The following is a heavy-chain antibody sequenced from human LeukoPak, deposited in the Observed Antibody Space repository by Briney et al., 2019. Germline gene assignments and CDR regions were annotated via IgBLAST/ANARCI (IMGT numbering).Heavy chain of an antibody. Sequence: GGSLRLSCAASGFTFSAYGMHWVRQAPGKGLEWVAFIRYDGSNKYYADSVKGRFTISRDNSNNTLYLQMNSLRAEDTAVYYCARDHVPSGVVPPPLSPFDYWGQGTLVTVSS. CDR1: GFTFSAYG. V-gene: IGHV3-30*02. J-gene: IGHJ4*02. CDR2: IRYDGSNK. D-gene: IGHD3-3*01. CDR3: ARDHVPSGVVPPPLSPFDY.